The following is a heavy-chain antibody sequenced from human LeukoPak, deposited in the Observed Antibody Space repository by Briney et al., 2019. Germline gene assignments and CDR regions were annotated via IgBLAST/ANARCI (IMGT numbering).Heavy chain of an antibody. Sequence: GESLKISCKASGYSFPNSWIHWVRQATGQGLEWMGWMNPNSGNTGYAQKFQGRVTMTRNTSISTAYMELSSLRSEDTAVYYCARAQGVIAASGGDPWGQGTLVTVSS. CDR1: GYSFPNSW. D-gene: IGHD6-6*01. J-gene: IGHJ5*02. CDR3: ARAQGVIAASGGDP. CDR2: MNPNSGNT. V-gene: IGHV1-8*02.